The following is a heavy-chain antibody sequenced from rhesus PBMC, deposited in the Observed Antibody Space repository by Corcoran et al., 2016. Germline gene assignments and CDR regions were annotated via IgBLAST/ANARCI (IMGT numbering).Heavy chain of an antibody. CDR2: ISGSSGSP. V-gene: IGHV4-99*02. Sequence: QVQLQESGPGLVKPSETLSLTCAVSGYLISSGYYWGWIRQPPGKGLEYMGYISGSSGSPYYHPSLKSRVTISTDTSKNQFSLKLSSVTAADTAVYYCARVGYCTGSGCYFIFGYWGQGVLVTVSS. D-gene: IGHD2-21*01. CDR3: ARVGYCTGSGCYFIFGY. J-gene: IGHJ4*01. CDR1: GYLISSGYY.